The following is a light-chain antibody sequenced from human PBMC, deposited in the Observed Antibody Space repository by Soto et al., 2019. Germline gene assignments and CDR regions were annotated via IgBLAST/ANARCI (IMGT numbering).Light chain of an antibody. V-gene: IGKV3-11*01. CDR3: QHRSIWPVS. CDR1: QSVRSY. J-gene: IGKJ5*01. Sequence: EIVLTQSPGTLSLSPGERATLSCRASQSVRSYLAWYQQKPGQAPRLLIFAASNRATGIPARFSGSGSGTDFTLTISSLEPEDFAVYYCQHRSIWPVSFGQGTRLEIK. CDR2: AAS.